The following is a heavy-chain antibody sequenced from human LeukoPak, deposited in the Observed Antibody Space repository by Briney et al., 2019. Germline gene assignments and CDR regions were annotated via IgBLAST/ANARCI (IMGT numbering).Heavy chain of an antibody. CDR3: ARDYGGNSPGWFDP. D-gene: IGHD4-23*01. CDR1: GGSISSYY. Sequence: PSETLSLTCTVSGGSISSYYWNWIRQPPGKGLEWIGYIYYSGSTNYNPSLKNRVTISVDTSKNQFSLKLSSVTAADTAVYYCARDYGGNSPGWFDPWGQGTLVTVSS. J-gene: IGHJ5*02. V-gene: IGHV4-59*01. CDR2: IYYSGST.